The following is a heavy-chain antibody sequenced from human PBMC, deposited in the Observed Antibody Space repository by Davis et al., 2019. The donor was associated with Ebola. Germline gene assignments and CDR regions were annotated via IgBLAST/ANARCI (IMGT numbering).Heavy chain of an antibody. Sequence: SETLSLTCTVSGGSVSSGSYYWSWIRQPPGKGLEWIGYIYYTGSTNYNPSLKSRVTISVDTSKNQFSLKLSSVTAADTAVYYCARSPRHYYYGMDVWGQGTTVTVSS. CDR1: GGSVSSGSYY. CDR2: IYYTGST. J-gene: IGHJ6*02. CDR3: ARSPRHYYYGMDV. V-gene: IGHV4-61*01.